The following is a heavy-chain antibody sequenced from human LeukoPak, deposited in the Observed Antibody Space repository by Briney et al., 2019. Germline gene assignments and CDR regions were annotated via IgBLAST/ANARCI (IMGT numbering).Heavy chain of an antibody. CDR3: ARRFQIPGATFSFDY. V-gene: IGHV4-34*01. J-gene: IGHJ4*02. CDR2: INYSGST. D-gene: IGHD1-26*01. CDR1: GGSFSGYY. Sequence: SETLSLTCAVYGGSFSGYYWSWIRQPPGKGLGWIGEINYSGSTNYNPSLKSRVTISVDTSKNQFSLKLSSVTAADTAVYYCARRFQIPGATFSFDYWGQGTLVTVSS.